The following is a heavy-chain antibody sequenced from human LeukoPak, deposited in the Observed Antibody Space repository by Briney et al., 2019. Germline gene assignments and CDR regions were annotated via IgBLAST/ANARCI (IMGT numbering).Heavy chain of an antibody. D-gene: IGHD6-13*01. CDR1: GGSISSSSYY. CDR3: ARKIAAARTTALDY. CDR2: IYYSGST. Sequence: SETLSLTCTVSGGSISSSSYYWGWIRQPPGKGLEWIGSIYYSGSTYYNPSLKSRVTISVDTSKNQFSLKLSSVTAADTAVYYCARKIAAARTTALDYWGQGTLVTVSS. V-gene: IGHV4-39*07. J-gene: IGHJ4*02.